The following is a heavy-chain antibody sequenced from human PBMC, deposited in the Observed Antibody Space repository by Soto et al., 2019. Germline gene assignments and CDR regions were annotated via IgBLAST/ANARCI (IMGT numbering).Heavy chain of an antibody. V-gene: IGHV3-23*01. CDR3: AKPNPGYSSSDWDYYGMDV. CDR2: ISGSGGST. D-gene: IGHD6-6*01. Sequence: GGSLKLSCAASGFTFSSYAMSWVRQAPGKGLEWVSAISGSGGSTYYADSVKGRFTISRDNSKNTLYLQMNSLRAEDTAVYYCAKPNPGYSSSDWDYYGMDVWGQGTTVTAP. CDR1: GFTFSSYA. J-gene: IGHJ6*02.